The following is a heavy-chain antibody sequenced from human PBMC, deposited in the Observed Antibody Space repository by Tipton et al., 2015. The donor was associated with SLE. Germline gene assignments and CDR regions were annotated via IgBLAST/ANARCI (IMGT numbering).Heavy chain of an antibody. D-gene: IGHD3-9*01. CDR3: ASGILTGYAAFDI. V-gene: IGHV4-38-2*01. CDR2: ISYSGST. J-gene: IGHJ3*02. Sequence: LRLSCAASGFPFSSFAISWVRQAPGKGLEWIGSISYSGSTYYNPSLKSRVTISVDTSKSQFSLKLTSVTAADTAVYYCASGILTGYAAFDIWGPGTMVTVSS. CDR1: GFPFSSFAI.